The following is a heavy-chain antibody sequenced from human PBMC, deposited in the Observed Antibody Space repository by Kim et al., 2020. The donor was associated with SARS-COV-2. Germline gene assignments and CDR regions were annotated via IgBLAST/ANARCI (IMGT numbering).Heavy chain of an antibody. CDR1: GFTFSSYA. Sequence: GGSLRLSCAASGFTFSSYAMHWVRQAPGKGLEWVAVISYDGSNKYYADSVKGRFTISRDNSKNTLYLQMNSLRAEDTAEYYCARDGGNWFDPWGQGTLVTVSS. J-gene: IGHJ5*02. V-gene: IGHV3-30-3*01. D-gene: IGHD2-15*01. CDR3: ARDGGNWFDP. CDR2: ISYDGSNK.